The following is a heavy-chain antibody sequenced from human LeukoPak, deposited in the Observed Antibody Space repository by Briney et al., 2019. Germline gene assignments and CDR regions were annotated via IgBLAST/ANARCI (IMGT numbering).Heavy chain of an antibody. D-gene: IGHD3-10*01. J-gene: IGHJ4*02. CDR2: IYYSGST. Sequence: SETLSLTCTVSGGSISSSSYYWGSIRQPPGKGLEWIGSIYYSGSTYYNPSLKSRVTISVDTSKNQFSLKLSSVTAADTAVYYCARDGVGHYFDYWGQGTLVTVSS. CDR1: GGSISSSSYY. CDR3: ARDGVGHYFDY. V-gene: IGHV4-39*07.